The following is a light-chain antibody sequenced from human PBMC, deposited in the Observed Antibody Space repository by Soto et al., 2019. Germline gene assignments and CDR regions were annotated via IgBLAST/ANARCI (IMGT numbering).Light chain of an antibody. V-gene: IGKV3-11*01. Sequence: PGERAILTCRASQSVSSFLAWYQQKPGQAPRLLIYGASIRATGIPARFSGSGSGTDFTLTISSLEPEDFAVYYCQQRSNWPPWTFGQGTKVDIK. CDR3: QQRSNWPPWT. CDR1: QSVSSF. J-gene: IGKJ1*01. CDR2: GAS.